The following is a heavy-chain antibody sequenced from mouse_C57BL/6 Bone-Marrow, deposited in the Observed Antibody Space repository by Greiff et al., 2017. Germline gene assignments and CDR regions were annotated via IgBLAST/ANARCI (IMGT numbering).Heavy chain of an antibody. CDR3: ARTNYYGSSYWYFDV. V-gene: IGHV1-59*01. J-gene: IGHJ1*03. CDR1: GYTFTSYW. CDR2: IDPSDSYT. D-gene: IGHD1-1*01. Sequence: QVQLQQPGAELVRPGTSVKLSCKASGYTFTSYWMHWVKQRPGQGLEWIGVIDPSDSYTNYNQKFKGKATLTVDTSSSTAYMQLSSLKSEDSAVYYCARTNYYGSSYWYFDVWGTGTTVTVSS.